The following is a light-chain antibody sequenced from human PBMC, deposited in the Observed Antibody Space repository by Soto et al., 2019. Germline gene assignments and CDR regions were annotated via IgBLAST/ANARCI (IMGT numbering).Light chain of an antibody. CDR3: QQFGSSPRT. J-gene: IGKJ1*01. Sequence: EIVLTQSPASPSLSPGERAALSSRASQSVSSYLAWYQQKPGQAPRLLIYDASNRATGIPARFSGSGSGTDFTLTISSLEPEDFAVYYCQQFGSSPRTFGQGTKVDI. CDR2: DAS. CDR1: QSVSSY. V-gene: IGKV3-11*01.